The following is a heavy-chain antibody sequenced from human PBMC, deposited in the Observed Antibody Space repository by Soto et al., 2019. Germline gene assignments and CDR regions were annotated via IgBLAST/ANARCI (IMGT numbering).Heavy chain of an antibody. CDR2: MFYFGST. J-gene: IGHJ6*02. Sequence: ETLSLTCTVFGGSFSSSSHYWGWIRQPPGKGLEWLGTMFYFGSTYYNTSPESRVTISVDPSKNQFSLKLSSVTAADTAVYYCARHHFYCTGGSCYLQAYHYYGLDVWGQGTTVTVSS. CDR1: GGSFSSSSHY. CDR3: ARHHFYCTGGSCYLQAYHYYGLDV. D-gene: IGHD2-15*01. V-gene: IGHV4-39*01.